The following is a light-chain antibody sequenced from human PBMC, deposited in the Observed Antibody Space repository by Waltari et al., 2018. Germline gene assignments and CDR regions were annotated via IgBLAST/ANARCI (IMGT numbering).Light chain of an antibody. CDR3: QQYYSTPRT. CDR2: WAH. CDR1: KRLLYSLNNKKY. Sequence: DIVMTQPPDSLALSLGERATISCKSTKRLLYSLNNKKYLAWYQQNPGQPPKLLISWAHTRNSGVPDRFGGGRSQTDFTLIVGSRHAEDVAVYYGQQYYSTPRTFGQGTRVEIK. V-gene: IGKV4-1*01. J-gene: IGKJ1*01.